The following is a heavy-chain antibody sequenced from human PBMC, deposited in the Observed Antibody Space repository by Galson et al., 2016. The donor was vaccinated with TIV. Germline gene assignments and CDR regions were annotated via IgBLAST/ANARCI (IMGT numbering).Heavy chain of an antibody. CDR3: ARVSRPNGYNVCDS. Sequence: SLRLSCAASGFTFSDYAMNWVRQAPGKGLEWLSYISSSSGTIYYAKSVKGRLAISRDNAKKTLYQEMSSLRADDTCLYYFARVSRPNGYNVCDSWGQGSLVIVSS. CDR2: ISSSSGTI. D-gene: IGHD1-1*01. V-gene: IGHV3-48*04. J-gene: IGHJ4*02. CDR1: GFTFSDYA.